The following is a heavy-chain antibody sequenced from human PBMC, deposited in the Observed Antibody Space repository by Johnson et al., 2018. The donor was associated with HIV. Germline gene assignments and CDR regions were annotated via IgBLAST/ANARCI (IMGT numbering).Heavy chain of an antibody. CDR1: GFTFSSYG. D-gene: IGHD6-13*01. Sequence: QVQLVVSGGGVVQPGGSLRLSCAASGFTFSSYGMHWVRQAPGKGLEWVAFIRYDGTNKYYSDSVKGRFTISRDNSKNTLYLQMNSLSAEETAVYYCAKDLSWGAAGTGNAFDVWGQGTMVTVSS. CDR2: IRYDGTNK. CDR3: AKDLSWGAAGTGNAFDV. V-gene: IGHV3-30*02. J-gene: IGHJ3*01.